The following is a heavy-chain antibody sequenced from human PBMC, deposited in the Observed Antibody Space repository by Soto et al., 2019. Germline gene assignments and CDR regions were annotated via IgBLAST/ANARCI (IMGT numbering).Heavy chain of an antibody. D-gene: IGHD1-26*01. V-gene: IGHV4-59*01. Sequence: SETLSLTCTVSGGSISSYYWSWIRQPPGKGLEWIGYIYYSGSTNYNPSLKSRVTISIDTSKKQFSLKLTSVTAADTAVYYCARDRASHWFDPWGQGTLVTVSS. CDR1: GGSISSYY. CDR2: IYYSGST. J-gene: IGHJ5*02. CDR3: ARDRASHWFDP.